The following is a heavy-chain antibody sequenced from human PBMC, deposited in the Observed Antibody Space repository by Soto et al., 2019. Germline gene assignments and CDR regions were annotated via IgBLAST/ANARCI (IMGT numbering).Heavy chain of an antibody. J-gene: IGHJ4*02. D-gene: IGHD5-12*01. CDR1: GGSLSSSTYY. Sequence: QLQLQESGPRLVKPAETLSLTCIVSGGSLSSSTYYGGWIRQPPGKGLEWIGSIFYSGSTYYNPSLNSRVTLSVDTSQNRFSLKLSSVTAADTAVYYCASAPGFNLFDSWGQGTLVTVSS. CDR3: ASAPGFNLFDS. V-gene: IGHV4-39*01. CDR2: IFYSGST.